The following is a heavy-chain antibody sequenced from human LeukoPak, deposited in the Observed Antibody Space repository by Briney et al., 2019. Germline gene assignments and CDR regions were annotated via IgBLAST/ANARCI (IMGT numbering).Heavy chain of an antibody. CDR3: ARGPTTVVTHFDY. V-gene: IGHV3-53*01. J-gene: IGHJ4*02. Sequence: GRSLRLSCAASGFTVSSNYMSWDRQAPGKGLEWVSVIYSGGSTYYADSVKGRFTISRDNSKNTLYLQMNSLRAEDTAVYYCARGPTTVVTHFDYWGQGTLVTVSS. CDR1: GFTVSSNY. D-gene: IGHD4-23*01. CDR2: IYSGGST.